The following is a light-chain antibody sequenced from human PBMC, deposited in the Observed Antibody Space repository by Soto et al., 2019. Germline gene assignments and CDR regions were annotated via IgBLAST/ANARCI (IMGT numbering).Light chain of an antibody. V-gene: IGLV2-8*01. CDR1: SSDVGGYSY. J-gene: IGLJ2*01. Sequence: QSVLTQPPSASGSPGQSVTISCTGTSSDVGGYSYVSWYQQHPGKAPKLMIYEVSKRPSGVPDRFSGSKSGNTASLTVSGLQAEDEADYYCSSFAGNNNLVLFGGGTKLTVL. CDR3: SSFAGNNNLVL. CDR2: EVS.